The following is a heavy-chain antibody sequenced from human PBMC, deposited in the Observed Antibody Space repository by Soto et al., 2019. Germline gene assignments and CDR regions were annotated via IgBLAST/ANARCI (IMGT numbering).Heavy chain of an antibody. CDR3: ARAQGYFDS. CDR1: GDSVFSNSAS. Sequence: QTLSLTCAISGDSVFSNSASWGWIRQSPSRGLEWLGRTYYRSKWYNDYAVSVKSRITINVDTSRNQISLQLNSVTPEDTAVYYCARAQGYFDSWGQGTLVTVSS. CDR2: TYYRSKWYN. J-gene: IGHJ4*02. V-gene: IGHV6-1*01.